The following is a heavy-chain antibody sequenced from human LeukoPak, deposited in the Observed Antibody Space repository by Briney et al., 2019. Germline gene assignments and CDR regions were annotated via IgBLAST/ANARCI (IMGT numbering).Heavy chain of an antibody. CDR1: GGSFSGCY. CDR3: ARGRGDYVLSLVNYYYMDV. D-gene: IGHD4-17*01. Sequence: SETLSLTCAVYGGSFSGCYWSWIRQPPGKGLEWIGEINHSGSTNYNPSLKSRVTISVDTSKNQFSLKLSSVTAADTAVYYCARGRGDYVLSLVNYYYMDVWGKGTTVTVSS. J-gene: IGHJ6*03. V-gene: IGHV4-34*01. CDR2: INHSGST.